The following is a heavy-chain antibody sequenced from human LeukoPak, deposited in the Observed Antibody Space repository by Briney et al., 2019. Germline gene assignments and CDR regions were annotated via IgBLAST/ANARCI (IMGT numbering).Heavy chain of an antibody. D-gene: IGHD3-16*01. CDR1: GFTFSDYN. V-gene: IGHV3-21*04. Sequence: GGSLRLSCAASGFTFSDYNMNWVRQAPGKGLEWVSLTSSGSSYICYADSVEGRFTISRDNAKNSLYLEMSNLRAEDTAVYFCARGGGLDVWGQGATVTVSS. CDR2: TSSGSSYI. CDR3: ARGGGLDV. J-gene: IGHJ6*02.